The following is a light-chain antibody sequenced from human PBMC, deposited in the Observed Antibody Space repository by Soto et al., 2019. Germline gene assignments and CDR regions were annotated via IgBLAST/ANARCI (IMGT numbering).Light chain of an antibody. CDR3: QQYDDWPPT. CDR2: DAS. V-gene: IGKV3-15*01. Sequence: EMVMTQSPATLAVSPGERVTLSCRAGQSVSNKLARYQQKPGQAPRLLIYDASGRAGSVPARLSGSGSGTEFTLTISSLQTEDFAVYFCQQYDDWPPTSGQGTKVDI. J-gene: IGKJ1*01. CDR1: QSVSNK.